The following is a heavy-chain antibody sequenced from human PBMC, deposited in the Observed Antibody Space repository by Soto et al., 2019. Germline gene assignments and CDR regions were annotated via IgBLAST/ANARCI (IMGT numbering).Heavy chain of an antibody. D-gene: IGHD6-13*01. Sequence: QLQLQESGSGLVKPSQTLSLTCAVSGGSISSGGYSWNWIRQPPGKGLEWIGYIYHSGSTYYNPSLKSRVTLSVDRSKNQCSLKLSSVTAADTAVYYCASSHAGAHITAAVHWGQGTLVTVSS. CDR3: ASSHAGAHITAAVH. V-gene: IGHV4-30-2*01. CDR2: IYHSGST. J-gene: IGHJ4*02. CDR1: GGSISSGGYS.